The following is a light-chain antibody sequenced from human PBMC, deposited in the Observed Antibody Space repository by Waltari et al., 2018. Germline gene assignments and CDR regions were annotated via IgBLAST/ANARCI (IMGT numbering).Light chain of an antibody. CDR3: QQYHNWPRGM. J-gene: IGKJ1*01. CDR1: QRIGSH. CDR2: GAS. Sequence: EIVMTQSPVTLSVSPGERVTLPGRASQRIGSHLAWYQQKPGQPPRLLIYGASTRASGIPARFSGSGSETDFTLTISSLQSEDSALYYCQQYHNWPRGMFGQGTKVEFK. V-gene: IGKV3-15*01.